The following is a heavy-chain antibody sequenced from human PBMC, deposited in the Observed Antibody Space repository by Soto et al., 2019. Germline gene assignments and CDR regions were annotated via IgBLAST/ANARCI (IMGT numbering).Heavy chain of an antibody. CDR3: EGVKEGATDN. CDR2: ITNRGGSM. J-gene: IGHJ4*02. Sequence: GGSLRLSCAASGFTFSSYEMIWVRQAPGKGLEWVSFITNRGGSMYYADSVKGRFTVSRDNAKNSLYLQMNSLRVEDTGVYYCEGVKEGATDNWGQGILVTVSS. V-gene: IGHV3-48*03. D-gene: IGHD1-26*01. CDR1: GFTFSSYE.